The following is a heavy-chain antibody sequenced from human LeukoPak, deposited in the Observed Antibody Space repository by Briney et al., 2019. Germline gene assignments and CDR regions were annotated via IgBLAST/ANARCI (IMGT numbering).Heavy chain of an antibody. CDR3: ARHLYDSSGYFDY. CDR1: GSSISSGSYY. V-gene: IGHV4-39*01. Sequence: SETLSLTCTVSGSSISSGSYYWGWIRQPPGEGLEWIGSIYYSGSTYYNPSLKSRVTISVDTSKNQFSLKLSSVTAADTAVYFCARHLYDSSGYFDYWGQGTLVTVSS. D-gene: IGHD3-22*01. J-gene: IGHJ4*02. CDR2: IYYSGST.